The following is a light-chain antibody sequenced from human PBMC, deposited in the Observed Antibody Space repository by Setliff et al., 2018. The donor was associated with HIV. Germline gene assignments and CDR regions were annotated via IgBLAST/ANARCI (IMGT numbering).Light chain of an antibody. CDR2: STN. CDR1: SSNIGSNA. V-gene: IGLV1-44*01. J-gene: IGLJ2*01. CDR3: ATWDDSLNGVV. Sequence: QSVLTQPPSASGTPGQGVTIPCSGSSSNIGSNAVNWYQQFPGTAPKLLIYSTNQRPSGVPDRFSGSKSGTSASLAISGLQSEEEADYYCATWDDSLNGVVFGGGTKVTVL.